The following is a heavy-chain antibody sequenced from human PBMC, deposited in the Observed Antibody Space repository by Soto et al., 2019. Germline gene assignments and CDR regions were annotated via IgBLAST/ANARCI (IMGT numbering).Heavy chain of an antibody. CDR3: ARPLWRDDYNWGYFDL. CDR2: ISYDGSNK. CDR1: GFTFSSYA. Sequence: QVQLVESGGGVVQPGRSLRLSCAASGFTFSSYAMHWVRQVPGKGLEWVAVISYDGSNKYYADSVKGRFTISRDNSKNXLYLQTNSLRAEDTAVYYCARPLWRDDYNWGYFDLWGRGTLVTVSS. V-gene: IGHV3-30-3*01. D-gene: IGHD4-4*01. J-gene: IGHJ2*01.